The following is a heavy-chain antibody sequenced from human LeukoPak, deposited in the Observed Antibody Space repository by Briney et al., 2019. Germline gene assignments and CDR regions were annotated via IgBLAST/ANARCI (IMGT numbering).Heavy chain of an antibody. CDR2: ISSSSSYI. Sequence: PGGSLRLSCAASGFTFSSYSMNWVRQAPGKRLEWVSSISSSSSYIYYADSVKGRFTISRDNAKNSLYLQMNSLRAEDTAVYYCARGLAGNAFDIWGQGTMVTVSS. CDR1: GFTFSSYS. D-gene: IGHD1-26*01. CDR3: ARGLAGNAFDI. J-gene: IGHJ3*02. V-gene: IGHV3-21*01.